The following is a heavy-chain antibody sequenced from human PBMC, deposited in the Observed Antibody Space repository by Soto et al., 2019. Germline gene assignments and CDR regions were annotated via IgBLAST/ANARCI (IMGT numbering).Heavy chain of an antibody. CDR2: INPNSGGT. V-gene: IGHV1-2*02. CDR1: GYTFTGYY. D-gene: IGHD3-22*01. Sequence: ASVKVSCKASGYTFTGYYMHWVRQAPGQGLEWMGWINPNSGGTNYAQKFQRRVTMTRDTSISTAYMELSRLRSDDTAVYYCARITMIVVVNPDAFDIWGQGTMVTVSS. J-gene: IGHJ3*02. CDR3: ARITMIVVVNPDAFDI.